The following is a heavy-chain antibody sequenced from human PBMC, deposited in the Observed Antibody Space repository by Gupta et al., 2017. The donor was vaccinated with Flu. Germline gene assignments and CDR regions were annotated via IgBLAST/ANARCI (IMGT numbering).Heavy chain of an antibody. Sequence: QAPGKGLEWISYISGSTSHIYYADSVKGRFTISRDNAKKSLYLQMSSLRAEDTAVYYCARDFFFGGGSRALDYWGQGTLVTVSS. D-gene: IGHD2-15*01. V-gene: IGHV3-48*01. CDR2: ISGSTSHI. CDR3: ARDFFFGGGSRALDY. J-gene: IGHJ4*02.